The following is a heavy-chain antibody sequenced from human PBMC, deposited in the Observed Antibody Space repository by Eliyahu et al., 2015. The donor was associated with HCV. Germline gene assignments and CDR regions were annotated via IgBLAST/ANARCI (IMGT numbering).Heavy chain of an antibody. CDR2: XWYDGSNE. V-gene: IGHV3-33*08. D-gene: IGHD2-15*01. J-gene: IGHJ4*02. CDR3: ARGGFCTGGTCLNYFDS. CDR1: GFXFXDYG. Sequence: QVQLVESGGGVVQPGRSLRLSCAAXGFXFXDYGMHWVRQGPGKGLEWVAVXWYDGSNENYGDSVKGRFTISRDNSKNTLYLQMNSLRAEDTAVYYCARGGFCTGGTCLNYFDSWGQGNLITVSS.